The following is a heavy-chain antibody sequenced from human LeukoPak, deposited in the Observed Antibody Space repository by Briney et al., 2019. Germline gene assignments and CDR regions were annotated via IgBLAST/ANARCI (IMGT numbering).Heavy chain of an antibody. CDR2: IYYSGST. CDR3: ARYGNIVVVPAAIGRDAFDI. CDR1: GGSISSYY. V-gene: IGHV4-59*08. D-gene: IGHD2-2*01. Sequence: SETLSFTCTVSGGSISSYYWSWIRQPPGKGLEWIGYIYYSGSTNYNPSLKSRVTISVDTSKNQFSLKLSSVTAADTAVYYCARYGNIVVVPAAIGRDAFDIWGQGTMVTVSS. J-gene: IGHJ3*02.